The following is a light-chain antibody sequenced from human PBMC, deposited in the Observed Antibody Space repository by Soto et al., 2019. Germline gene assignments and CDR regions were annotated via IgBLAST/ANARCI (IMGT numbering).Light chain of an antibody. CDR2: AGS. V-gene: IGKV1-39*01. CDR3: QQSYSTPLT. J-gene: IGKJ4*01. CDR1: QSISSY. Sequence: DIQMTQSPSSLSASVGDRVTITCRASQSISSYLNWYQQKPGKAPKLLIYAGSSLQSGVPSRFSGGGSGTDFTLTISSLQPEDFATYYCQQSYSTPLTFGGGTKVEIK.